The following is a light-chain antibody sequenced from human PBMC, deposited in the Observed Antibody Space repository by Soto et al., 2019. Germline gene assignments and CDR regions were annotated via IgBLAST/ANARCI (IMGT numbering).Light chain of an antibody. CDR3: QTWGTGIQV. CDR1: SGHSDYA. Sequence: QSVLTQSPSASASLGASVKLTCTLSSGHSDYAIAWHQQQPEQGPLYLMKLNSDGSHSNGDGIPDRFSGSSSGAERYLTISRLQSEDEADYYCQTWGTGIQVFGGGTQLTVL. J-gene: IGLJ2*01. V-gene: IGLV4-69*01. CDR2: LNSDGSH.